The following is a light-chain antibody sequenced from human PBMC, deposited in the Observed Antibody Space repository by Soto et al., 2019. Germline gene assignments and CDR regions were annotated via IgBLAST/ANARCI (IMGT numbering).Light chain of an antibody. J-gene: IGLJ1*01. Sequence: QSVLTQPPSVSGAPGQRVTISCTGSSSNIGAGYDVHWYQQLPGTAPKLLIYGNSNRPSGVPDRFSGSKSGTSASLAITGLQAKDEADYYCQSYDSSLSTYVFGTGTKLTVL. V-gene: IGLV1-40*01. CDR3: QSYDSSLSTYV. CDR1: SSNIGAGYD. CDR2: GNS.